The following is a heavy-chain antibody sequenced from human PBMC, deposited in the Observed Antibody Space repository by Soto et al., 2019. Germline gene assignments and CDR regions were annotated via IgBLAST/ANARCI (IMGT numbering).Heavy chain of an antibody. Sequence: EVQLVPSGAEVKKPGESLKISCKGSGYSFTSYWIGWVRQMPGKGLEWMESIYPGDSDARYSPSFQGQVTISADKSISTAYLPWSSLKASDTAMYYCARSYSSSWHYFDSWGQGTLVTVSS. V-gene: IGHV5-51*01. D-gene: IGHD6-13*01. J-gene: IGHJ4*02. CDR1: GYSFTSYW. CDR2: IYPGDSDA. CDR3: ARSYSSSWHYFDS.